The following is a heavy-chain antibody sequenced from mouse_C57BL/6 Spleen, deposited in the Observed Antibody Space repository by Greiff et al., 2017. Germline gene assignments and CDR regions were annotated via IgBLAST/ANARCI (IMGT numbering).Heavy chain of an antibody. J-gene: IGHJ4*01. V-gene: IGHV12-3*01. D-gene: IGHD1-1*01. CDR3: AGDRSATTVLAGDD. CDR1: GFPITSGYY. Sequence: QVQLKESGPGLVKPSQSLFLTCSVTGFPITSGYYWFWIRQSPGKPLEWMGYITHSGETFYNPSLQSPISITRDTSKNQFFLQLNSVTTEDTAMYYCAGDRSATTVLAGDDWGQGTSVTVSA. CDR2: ITHSGET.